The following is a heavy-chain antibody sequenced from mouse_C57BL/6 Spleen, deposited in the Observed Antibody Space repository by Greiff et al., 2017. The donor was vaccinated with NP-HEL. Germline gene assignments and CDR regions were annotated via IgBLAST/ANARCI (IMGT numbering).Heavy chain of an antibody. V-gene: IGHV5-4*03. Sequence: EVKVVESGGGLVKPGGSLKLSCAASGFTFSSYAMSWVRQTPEKRLEWVATISDGGSYTYYPDNVKGRFTISRDNAKNNLYLQMSHLKSEDTAMYYCARGSPVVATDYYAMDYWGQGTSVTVSS. CDR3: ARGSPVVATDYYAMDY. CDR1: GFTFSSYA. D-gene: IGHD1-1*01. J-gene: IGHJ4*01. CDR2: ISDGGSYT.